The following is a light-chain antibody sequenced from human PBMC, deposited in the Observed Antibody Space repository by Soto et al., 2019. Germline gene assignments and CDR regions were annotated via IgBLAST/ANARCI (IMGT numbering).Light chain of an antibody. Sequence: DIQMTQSPSTLSASLGDRVTITCRASQSISMWLAWYQQKPGKAPKLLISDVSNLERGVPSRFSGSGSGTEFPLPSSSLETDDVATYYCQQYSSYASFGQGTQVE. CDR1: QSISMW. J-gene: IGKJ1*01. V-gene: IGKV1-5*01. CDR3: QQYSSYAS. CDR2: DVS.